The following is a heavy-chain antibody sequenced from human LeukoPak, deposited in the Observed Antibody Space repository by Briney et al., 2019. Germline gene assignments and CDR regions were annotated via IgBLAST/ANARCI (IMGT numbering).Heavy chain of an antibody. J-gene: IGHJ4*02. Sequence: QPGRSLRLSCAASGFTFSRYGMHWVRQAPGKGLEWVAAISYDGSNKYFADSVKGRFTISRDNSKNTLYLQMNSLRVEDTAVYYCAKDLRGNSGYDSVFDHWGQGTLVSVFS. CDR3: AKDLRGNSGYDSVFDH. V-gene: IGHV3-30*18. CDR1: GFTFSRYG. D-gene: IGHD5-12*01. CDR2: ISYDGSNK.